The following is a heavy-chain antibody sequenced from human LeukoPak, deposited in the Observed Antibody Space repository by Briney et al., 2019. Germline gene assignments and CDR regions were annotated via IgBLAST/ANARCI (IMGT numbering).Heavy chain of an antibody. D-gene: IGHD6-13*01. V-gene: IGHV4-38-2*02. J-gene: IGHJ6*03. Sequence: PSETLSLTCTVSGYSISSGYYWGWIRQPPGKGLEWIGSIYHSGSTYYNPSLKSRVTISVDTSKNQFSLKLSSVTAADTAVYYCARADYSSTWSHDSYYMDVWGKGTTVTVSS. CDR3: ARADYSSTWSHDSYYMDV. CDR2: IYHSGST. CDR1: GYSISSGYY.